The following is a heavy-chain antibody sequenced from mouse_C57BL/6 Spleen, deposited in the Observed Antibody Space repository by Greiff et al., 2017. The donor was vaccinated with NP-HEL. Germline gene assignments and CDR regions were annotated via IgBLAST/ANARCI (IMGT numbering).Heavy chain of an antibody. CDR2: IYSSDSET. D-gene: IGHD2-5*01. J-gene: IGHJ4*01. CDR1: GYTFTSYW. V-gene: IGHV1-61*01. CDR3: ARGSFHSNYVGAMGY. Sequence: QVQLKQPGAELVRPGTSVKLSCKASGYTFTSYWLDWVKQRPGQGLEWIGNIYSSDSETYYNQTFKDKAIFTVDHSSSTAYMQLSSLKSEDSAVYYCARGSFHSNYVGAMGYRGQGTSVTVSA.